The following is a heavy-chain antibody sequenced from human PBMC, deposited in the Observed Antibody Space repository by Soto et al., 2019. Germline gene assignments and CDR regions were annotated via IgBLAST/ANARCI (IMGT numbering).Heavy chain of an antibody. CDR3: ARDITRFLAMDWFDP. Sequence: QVQLVQSGAEVKKPGASVKVSCKASGYTFTSYGISWVRQAPGQGLEWMGWISAYNGNTNYAQKLQGRVTMTTDTATSTADMELRSLRSDDTAVYYWARDITRFLAMDWFDPWGQGTLVTVSS. CDR2: ISAYNGNT. CDR1: GYTFTSYG. D-gene: IGHD3-3*01. V-gene: IGHV1-18*01. J-gene: IGHJ5*02.